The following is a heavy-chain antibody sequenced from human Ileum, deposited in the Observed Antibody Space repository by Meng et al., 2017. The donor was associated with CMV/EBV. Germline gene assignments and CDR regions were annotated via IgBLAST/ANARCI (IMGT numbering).Heavy chain of an antibody. CDR1: GGSVSSNAFY. V-gene: IGHV4-61*08. CDR2: IYYSGVT. J-gene: IGHJ4*02. CDR3: AKDSGRYFDF. Sequence: GSLRLSCNVSGGSVSSNAFYWSWIRQPPGKGLEWIGYIYYSGVTKYNPSLKSRVTMSVDTSRNQFSLNLSSVTAADTAVYYCAKDSGRYFDFWGQGTLVTVSS. D-gene: IGHD1-26*01.